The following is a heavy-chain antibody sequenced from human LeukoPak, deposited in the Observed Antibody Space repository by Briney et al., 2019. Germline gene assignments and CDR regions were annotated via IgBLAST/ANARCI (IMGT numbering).Heavy chain of an antibody. CDR3: ANYCSGGSGRPCYSGYY. CDR2: ISPSGGST. D-gene: IGHD2-15*01. V-gene: IGHV3-23*01. J-gene: IGHJ4*02. Sequence: GGTLRLACAASGVTFSSYAMSWVRQAPGKGLGWVSTISPSGGSTYYTDSVKGRFTISRDFSKNTLYLQMNSLRTEDTAVYYCANYCSGGSGRPCYSGYYWGQGTLVTVSS. CDR1: GVTFSSYA.